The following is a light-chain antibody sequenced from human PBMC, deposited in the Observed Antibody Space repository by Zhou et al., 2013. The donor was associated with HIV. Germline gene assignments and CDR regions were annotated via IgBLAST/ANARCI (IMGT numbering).Light chain of an antibody. V-gene: IGKV1-5*03. CDR3: LQSNSFPQT. CDR1: QSISNW. CDR2: RAS. Sequence: DIQMTQSPSTLSASAGDRVTITCRASQSISNWLAWYQQKPGKAPKLLIYRASKLESEVPSRFSGSGSGTEFTLTISSLQLEDFATYYCLQSNSFPQTFGQGTKVEIK. J-gene: IGKJ1*01.